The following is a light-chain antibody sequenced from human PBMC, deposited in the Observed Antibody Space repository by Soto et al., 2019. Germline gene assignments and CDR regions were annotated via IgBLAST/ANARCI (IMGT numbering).Light chain of an antibody. Sequence: SVLTQPPSASGSPGQSVTISCTGTSNDVGGYKYVSWYQQHPGKAPKLMIYEVSKRPSGVPDRFSGSKSGNTASLTVSGLQAEDEADYYCSLYTSENTYVFGTGTKVTVL. CDR3: SLYTSENTYV. V-gene: IGLV2-8*01. CDR1: SNDVGGYKY. CDR2: EVS. J-gene: IGLJ1*01.